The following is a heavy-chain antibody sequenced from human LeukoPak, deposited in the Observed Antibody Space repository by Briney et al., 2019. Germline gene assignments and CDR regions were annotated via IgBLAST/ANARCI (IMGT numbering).Heavy chain of an antibody. Sequence: ASVKVSCKASGYTFTGYFIHWVRQVPGQGLEWMGWINPNSGGTNYAQTFQGRVTMTRDTSISTVYMEVRSLTSDDTAVYYCARDRTRGYSGFDLDYWGQGTLVTVSS. J-gene: IGHJ4*02. CDR3: ARDRTRGYSGFDLDY. V-gene: IGHV1-2*02. CDR2: INPNSGGT. CDR1: GYTFTGYF. D-gene: IGHD5-12*01.